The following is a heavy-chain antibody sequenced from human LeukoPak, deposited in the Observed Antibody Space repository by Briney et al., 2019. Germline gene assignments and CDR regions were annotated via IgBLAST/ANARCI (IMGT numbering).Heavy chain of an antibody. CDR3: ARDYCSSTSCLLDY. CDR1: GYTFTAYH. J-gene: IGHJ4*02. D-gene: IGHD2-2*01. V-gene: IGHV1-2*06. CDR2: INPNSGDT. Sequence: ASVTVSCKASGYTFTAYHMHWVRQAPGQGLEWMGRINPNSGDTNYAQKFQGRVTMTRDTSISTAYMELSRLRSDDTAVYYCARDYCSSTSCLLDYWGQGTLVSVSS.